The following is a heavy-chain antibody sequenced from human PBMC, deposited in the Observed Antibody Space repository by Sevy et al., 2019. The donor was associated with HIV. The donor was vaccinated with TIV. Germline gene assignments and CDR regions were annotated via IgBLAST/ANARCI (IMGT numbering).Heavy chain of an antibody. V-gene: IGHV5-51*01. D-gene: IGHD3-22*01. CDR2: IYPEDSDT. CDR1: GYSFTSYW. CDR3: ARPAGFYDTSGYSFIDS. J-gene: IGHJ4*02. Sequence: GESLTISCKGSGYSFTSYWIAWVRQMPGKGLEWMGIIYPEDSDTRYSPSFQGQVTFSADKSINTAYLQWSSLKASDTAMYYCARPAGFYDTSGYSFIDSWGQGTLVTVSS.